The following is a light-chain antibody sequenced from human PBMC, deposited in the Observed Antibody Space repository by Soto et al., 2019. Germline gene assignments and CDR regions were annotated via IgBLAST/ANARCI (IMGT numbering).Light chain of an antibody. CDR2: WAS. Sequence: DIVMTQSPDSLAVSLGERATINCKSSQSVLYSSNNKNYLTWYQQTPGQPPKVLIYWASTRESGVPDRFSGSGSGTEFTLTISILQAEDVAVYYCHQYYSIPYTFGQGTKLEIK. CDR1: QSVLYSSNNKNY. V-gene: IGKV4-1*01. J-gene: IGKJ2*01. CDR3: HQYYSIPYT.